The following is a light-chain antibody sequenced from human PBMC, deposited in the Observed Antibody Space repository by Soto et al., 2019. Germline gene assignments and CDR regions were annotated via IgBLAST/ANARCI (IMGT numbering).Light chain of an antibody. Sequence: QKTQSPSGLPASVGDRVTISCLASQDISHYLAWFQQKPGEVPKRLIFAVSNLESGVPSRFRGSGSGTEFTLTITSLQPEDFATYYCLQHNSYPWTFGQGTKVDIK. CDR2: AVS. CDR3: LQHNSYPWT. CDR1: QDISHY. J-gene: IGKJ1*01. V-gene: IGKV1-17*03.